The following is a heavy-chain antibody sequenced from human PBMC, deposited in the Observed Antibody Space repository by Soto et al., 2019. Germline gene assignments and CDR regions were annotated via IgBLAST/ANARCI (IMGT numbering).Heavy chain of an antibody. D-gene: IGHD2-2*01. CDR2: ISGSGGNT. J-gene: IGHJ3*02. V-gene: IGHV3-23*01. CDR1: GFTFSSYA. Sequence: EVQLLESGGGLVQPGGSLRLSCAASGFTFSSYAMSWVRQAPGKGLEWVSAISGSGGNTYYADSVKGRFTISRDNSTNTLYLQMNSLRAEDMAVYYCATDDPSQTYCSSPSCLTLGAFDIWGQGTMVTVSS. CDR3: ATDDPSQTYCSSPSCLTLGAFDI.